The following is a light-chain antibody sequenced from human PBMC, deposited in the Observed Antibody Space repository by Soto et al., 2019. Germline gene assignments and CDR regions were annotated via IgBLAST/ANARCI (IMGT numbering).Light chain of an antibody. CDR2: GAS. CDR3: QQYNNWPRT. V-gene: IGKV3-15*01. J-gene: IGKJ3*01. CDR1: QSVSSN. Sequence: EIVMTQSPATLSVSPGERATLSCRASQSVSSNLAWYQQKPRQAPGLLIYGASTRATGIPARFSGSGSGTEFTLTIRCLQSEDVAVYYFQQYNNWPRTFGPGTKEDIK.